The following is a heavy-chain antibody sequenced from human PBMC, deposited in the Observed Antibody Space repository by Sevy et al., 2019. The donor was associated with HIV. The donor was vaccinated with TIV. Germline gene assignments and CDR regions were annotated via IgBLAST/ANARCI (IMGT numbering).Heavy chain of an antibody. Sequence: GGSLRLSCAASGFTFSSYAMSWVRQAPGKGLEWVSAISGSGGSTYYADSVKGRFTISRDNSKNTLYLQMNSLRAEETAVYYCARSIQLWLLNWFDPWGQGTLVTVSS. CDR2: ISGSGGST. CDR3: ARSIQLWLLNWFDP. D-gene: IGHD5-18*01. J-gene: IGHJ5*02. V-gene: IGHV3-23*01. CDR1: GFTFSSYA.